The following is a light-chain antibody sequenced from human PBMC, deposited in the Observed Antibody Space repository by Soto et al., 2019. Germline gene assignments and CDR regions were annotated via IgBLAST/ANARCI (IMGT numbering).Light chain of an antibody. J-gene: IGKJ5*01. Sequence: EIVMTQSPATLSVPPGDRATLSCRASESVRSAVAWYQHKPGQAPRLLIYGVSIRAADIPARFRGSGSGTKFTLTISTLQSEDFAIYYFQQYNDWPTITFGQGTRLEIK. V-gene: IGKV3-15*01. CDR2: GVS. CDR1: ESVRSA. CDR3: QQYNDWPTIT.